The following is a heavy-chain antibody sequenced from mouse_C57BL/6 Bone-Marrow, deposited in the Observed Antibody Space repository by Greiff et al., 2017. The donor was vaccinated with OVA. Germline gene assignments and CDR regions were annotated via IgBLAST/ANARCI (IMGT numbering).Heavy chain of an antibody. V-gene: IGHV1-74*01. CDR2: IHPSDSDT. CDR3: AIADNPYAVDY. D-gene: IGHD1-3*01. Sequence: QVQLQQPGAELVKPGASVKVSCKASGYTFTSYWMHWVKQRPGQGLEWIGRIHPSDSDTNYNQKFTGKATLTVDKSSSTAYMQLRSLTSEDSAVYYCAIADNPYAVDYGGQGTAVTVTA. J-gene: IGHJ4*01. CDR1: GYTFTSYW.